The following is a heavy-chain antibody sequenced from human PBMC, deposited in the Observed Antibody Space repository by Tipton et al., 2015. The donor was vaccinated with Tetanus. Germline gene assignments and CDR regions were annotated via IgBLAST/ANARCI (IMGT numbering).Heavy chain of an antibody. D-gene: IGHD6-13*01. CDR2: IFHSGST. Sequence: TLSLTCTVSGGSMSNNYWSWIRQPPGKGLEWIAYIFHSGSTNYSPSLKSRVAISMDTSKNQFSLRLTSVTVADTAVYYCARDPGIASAGLWFDPWGQGTLVTVSS. CDR1: GGSMSNNY. V-gene: IGHV4-59*12. J-gene: IGHJ5*02. CDR3: ARDPGIASAGLWFDP.